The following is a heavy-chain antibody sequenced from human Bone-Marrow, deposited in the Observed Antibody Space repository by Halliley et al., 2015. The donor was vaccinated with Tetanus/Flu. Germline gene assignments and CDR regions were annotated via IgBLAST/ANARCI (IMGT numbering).Heavy chain of an antibody. CDR1: GGSISNYY. CDR2: IYYSGST. J-gene: IGHJ1*01. D-gene: IGHD1-26*01. CDR3: ARGDSGHYWHFQH. Sequence: TLSLTCTVSGGSISNYYWSWIRQPPGKRPEWIGYIYYSGSTIYNPSLKSRVTISVDTSKNQFSLNLISVTAADTAVYYCARGDSGHYWHFQHWGQGTLVSVSS. V-gene: IGHV4-59*01.